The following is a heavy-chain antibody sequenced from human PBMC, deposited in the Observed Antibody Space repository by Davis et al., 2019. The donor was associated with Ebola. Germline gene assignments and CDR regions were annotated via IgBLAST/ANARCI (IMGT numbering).Heavy chain of an antibody. CDR3: ARDPPYGSEGYFDL. J-gene: IGHJ2*01. D-gene: IGHD6-25*01. CDR1: GGSISSYY. CDR2: IYYSGST. Sequence: MPSETLSLTCTVSGGSISSYYWSWIRQPPGKGLEWIGSIYYSGSTYYNPSLKSRVTISVDTSKNQFSLKLSSVTAADTAVYYCARDPPYGSEGYFDLWGRGTLVTVSS. V-gene: IGHV4-59*05.